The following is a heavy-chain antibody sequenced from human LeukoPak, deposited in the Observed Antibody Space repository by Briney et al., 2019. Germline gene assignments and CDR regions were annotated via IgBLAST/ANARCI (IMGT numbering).Heavy chain of an antibody. J-gene: IGHJ4*02. V-gene: IGHV4-61*02. CDR2: IYTSGST. D-gene: IGHD1-14*01. CDR1: GGSISSGSYY. Sequence: PSETLSLTCTVSGGSISSGSYYWSWIRQPAGKGLEWIGRIYTSGSTNYNPSLKSRVTISVDTSKNQFSLKLSSVTAADTAVYYCARDRNLYTSILTFDYWGQGTLVTVSS. CDR3: ARDRNLYTSILTFDY.